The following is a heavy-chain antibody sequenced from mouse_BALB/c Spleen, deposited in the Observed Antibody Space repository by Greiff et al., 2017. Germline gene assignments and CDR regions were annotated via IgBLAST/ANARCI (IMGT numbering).Heavy chain of an antibody. V-gene: IGHV5-12-2*01. CDR3: ARHGGGAWFAY. J-gene: IGHJ3*01. Sequence: EVQGVESGGGLVKPGGSLKLSCAASGFTFSSYAMSWVRQTPEKRLEWVASISNGGGSTYYPDTVKGRFTISRDNAKNTLYLQMSSLKSEDTAMYYCARHGGGAWFAYWGQGTLVTVSA. CDR1: GFTFSSYA. CDR2: ISNGGGST.